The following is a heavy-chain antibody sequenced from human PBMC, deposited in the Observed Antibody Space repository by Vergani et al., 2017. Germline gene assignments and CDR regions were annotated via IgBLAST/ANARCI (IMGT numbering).Heavy chain of an antibody. CDR3: AKGGWNYWFDS. CDR2: INTNGEYT. D-gene: IGHD1-1*01. Sequence: EVQLLESGGDFVQPGGSLRLSCAASGFFLTIYAMSGVRQAPGKGLEWVSTINTNGEYTCYGDSVKGRFTISRDNSKSTLYLQMNSLRAEDTAIYYCAKGGWNYWFDSWGQGTLVIVS. CDR1: GFFLTIYA. V-gene: IGHV3-23*01. J-gene: IGHJ5*01.